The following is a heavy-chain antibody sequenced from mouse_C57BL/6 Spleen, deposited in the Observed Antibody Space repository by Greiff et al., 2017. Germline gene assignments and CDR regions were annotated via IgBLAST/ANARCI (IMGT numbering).Heavy chain of an antibody. J-gene: IGHJ1*03. D-gene: IGHD1-1*01. CDR2: IYPGDGDT. CDR3: ATNYYGSSPWYFDV. Sequence: VQLQESGPELVKPGASVKISCKASGYAFSSSWMNWVKQRPGKGLEWIGRIYPGDGDTNYNGKFKGKATLTADKSSSTAYMQLSSLTSEDSAVYFCATNYYGSSPWYFDVWGTGTTVTVSS. CDR1: GYAFSSSW. V-gene: IGHV1-82*01.